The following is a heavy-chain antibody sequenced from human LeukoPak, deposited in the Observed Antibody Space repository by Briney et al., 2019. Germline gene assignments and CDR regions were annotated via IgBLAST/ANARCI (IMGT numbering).Heavy chain of an antibody. J-gene: IGHJ6*02. CDR1: GVSISSYH. Sequence: KPSETLSLTCTVSGVSISSYHWSWIRQAPGKGLEWFGNIYCPGTNNYNTSLQSRVTISLATSKNQFSLKLSSVTAADTAVYYCTRSLGVVIHGGMDVWGQGTTVTV. D-gene: IGHD3-3*01. CDR2: IYCPGTN. CDR3: TRSLGVVIHGGMDV. V-gene: IGHV4-59*01.